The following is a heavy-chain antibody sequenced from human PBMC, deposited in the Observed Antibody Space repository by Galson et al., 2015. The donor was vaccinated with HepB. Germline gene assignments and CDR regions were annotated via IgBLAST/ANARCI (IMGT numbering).Heavy chain of an antibody. D-gene: IGHD5-18*01. CDR3: VRDRGYTYGYSDY. V-gene: IGHV3-23*01. Sequence: SLRLSCAASGFTFNNYALSWVRQAPGKGLGWVSSAGGSGGITYYTESVKGRFTISRDSSKSTLYLQMNSLRAEDTAVYYCVRDRGYTYGYSDYWGQGTLVTVSS. CDR1: GFTFNNYA. J-gene: IGHJ4*02. CDR2: AGGSGGIT.